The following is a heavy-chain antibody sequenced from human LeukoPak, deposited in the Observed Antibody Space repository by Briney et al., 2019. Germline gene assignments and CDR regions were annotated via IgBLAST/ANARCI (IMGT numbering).Heavy chain of an antibody. CDR3: AKDAGYSYGSRGFYFDY. Sequence: SETLSLTCTVSGGSISSHYWSWIRQPPGKGLEWIGYIYYSGTTNYNPSLKSRVTISVDTSKNQFSLKLSSVTAADTAVYYCAKDAGYSYGSRGFYFDYWGQGTLVTVSS. CDR2: IYYSGTT. CDR1: GGSISSHY. J-gene: IGHJ4*02. V-gene: IGHV4-59*11. D-gene: IGHD5-18*01.